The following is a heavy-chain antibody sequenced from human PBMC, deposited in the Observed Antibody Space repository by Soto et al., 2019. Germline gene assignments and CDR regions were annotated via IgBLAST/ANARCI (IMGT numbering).Heavy chain of an antibody. J-gene: IGHJ3*02. CDR1: GGTFSSYT. CDR2: IIPILGIA. CDR3: ARGLRFLEWLNAEDAFDI. V-gene: IGHV1-69*02. Sequence: GASVKVSCTASGGTFSSYTISWVRQAPGQGLEWMGRIIPILGIANYAQKFQGRVTITADKSTSTAYMELSSLRSEDTAVYYCARGLRFLEWLNAEDAFDIWGQGTMVTVSS. D-gene: IGHD3-3*01.